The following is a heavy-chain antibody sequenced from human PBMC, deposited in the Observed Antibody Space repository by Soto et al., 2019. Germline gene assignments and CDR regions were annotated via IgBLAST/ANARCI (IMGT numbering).Heavy chain of an antibody. V-gene: IGHV1-69*13. D-gene: IGHD1-26*01. Sequence: GASVKVSCKASGGTFSSYAISWVRQAPGQGLEWMGGIIPIFGTANYAQKFQGRVTITADESTSTAYMELSSLRSEDTAVYYCARGGNNHYYPLDCWGQGTLVTVSS. CDR2: IIPIFGTA. CDR1: GGTFSSYA. J-gene: IGHJ4*02. CDR3: ARGGNNHYYPLDC.